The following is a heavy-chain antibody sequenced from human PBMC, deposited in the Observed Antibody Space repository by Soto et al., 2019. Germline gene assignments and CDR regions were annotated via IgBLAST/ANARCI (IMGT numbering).Heavy chain of an antibody. J-gene: IGHJ4*02. CDR1: GGSISSYY. V-gene: IGHV4-59*06. D-gene: IGHD1-26*01. Sequence: SETLSLTCTVSGGSISSYYWSWIRQPAGKGLEWIGYIYYSGSTYYNPSLKSRVTISVDTSKNQFSLKLSSVTAADTAVYYCARGAVGANPFDYWGQGTLVTVSS. CDR3: ARGAVGANPFDY. CDR2: IYYSGST.